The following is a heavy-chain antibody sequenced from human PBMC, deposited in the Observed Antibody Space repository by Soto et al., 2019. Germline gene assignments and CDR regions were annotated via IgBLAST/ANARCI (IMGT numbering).Heavy chain of an antibody. D-gene: IGHD3-16*01. J-gene: IGHJ6*02. CDR3: AMVDVYVTASTQDV. CDR2: INAYNGNT. Sequence: QVQLVQSGAEVKNRGASVKVSCKALGYRFTSYGIGWARQAPGQGLEWMGWINAYNGNTNYAQNFQGRVTLTTETSTSTAYMELRSLRSNYTAVYYCAMVDVYVTASTQDVWGRGTTVTVSS. CDR1: GYRFTSYG. V-gene: IGHV1-18*01.